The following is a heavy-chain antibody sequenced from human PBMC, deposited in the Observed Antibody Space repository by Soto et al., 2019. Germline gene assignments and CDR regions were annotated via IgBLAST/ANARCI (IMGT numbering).Heavy chain of an antibody. CDR1: AGYVRANSYY. D-gene: IGHD5-12*01. V-gene: IGHV4-61*01. J-gene: IGHJ5*02. CDR3: AKGDNLGTKTGYAFDP. Sequence: SATVSLTCAASAGYVRANSYYWNRIRLPPGKGLQWVGHIYHTGIIQYSPSFKSRALISLDTSNNQFSLQLNSVTPEDTAVYCCAKGDNLGTKTGYAFDPWGQGIMVTFSS. CDR2: IYHTGII.